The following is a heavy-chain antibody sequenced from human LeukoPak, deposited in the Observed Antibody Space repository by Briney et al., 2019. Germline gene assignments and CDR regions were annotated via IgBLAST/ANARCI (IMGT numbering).Heavy chain of an antibody. D-gene: IGHD6-6*01. CDR2: LPPDELGI. CDR1: GFTFTNYW. J-gene: IGHJ4*02. Sequence: GGSLRLSCAASGFTFTNYWMHWVRRAPGMGLVWVSRLPPDELGIIYADSVKGRFTVSRDNAKNTVYLQMNNLRVDDTAMYYCVGTIASRGSEYWGQGALVTVSS. CDR3: VGTIASRGSEY. V-gene: IGHV3-74*01.